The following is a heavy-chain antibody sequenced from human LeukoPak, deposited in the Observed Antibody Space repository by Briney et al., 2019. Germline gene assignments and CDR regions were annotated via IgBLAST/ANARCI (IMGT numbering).Heavy chain of an antibody. CDR2: ISSSGSTI. CDR1: GFTFSSYE. CDR3: ARAGYSSGWYNWFDP. Sequence: GGSLRLSCAASGFTFSSYEMNWVRQAPGKGLEWVSYISSSGSTIYYADSVKGRFTISRYNAKNSLYLQMNSLRAEDTAVYYCARAGYSSGWYNWFDPWGQGTLVTVSS. D-gene: IGHD6-19*01. V-gene: IGHV3-48*03. J-gene: IGHJ5*02.